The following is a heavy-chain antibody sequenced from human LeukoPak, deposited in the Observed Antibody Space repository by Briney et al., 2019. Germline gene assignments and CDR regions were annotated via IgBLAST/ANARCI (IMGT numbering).Heavy chain of an antibody. V-gene: IGHV3-23*01. CDR1: GFNFDTYA. CDR3: VKAPLGSCIGARCYYLDV. J-gene: IGHJ6*03. CDR2: ISGSDPGT. D-gene: IGHD2-15*01. Sequence: GGPLRLSCAASGFNFDTYALSWVRQFPRNGLEWVAAISGSDPGTYHADSVKGRFTISRGNSKNTLYLQMNNLRAEDTAIYYCVKAPLGSCIGARCYYLDVWGKGTPVTVSS.